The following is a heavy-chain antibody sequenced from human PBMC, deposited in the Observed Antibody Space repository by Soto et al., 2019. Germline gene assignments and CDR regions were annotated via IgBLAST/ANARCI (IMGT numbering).Heavy chain of an antibody. J-gene: IGHJ6*02. D-gene: IGHD1-26*01. CDR2: ISWNSGSK. CDR3: AKCQASSGSFYDYYYSYGMDV. CDR1: GFTFDDYG. V-gene: IGHV3-9*01. Sequence: GGSLRLSCAASGFTFDDYGMNWVRQAPGKGLEWVGGISWNSGSKGYADSVKGRFTISRDNAKNSLYLQMNSLRAEDTALYYCAKCQASSGSFYDYYYSYGMDVWGQGTTVTVSS.